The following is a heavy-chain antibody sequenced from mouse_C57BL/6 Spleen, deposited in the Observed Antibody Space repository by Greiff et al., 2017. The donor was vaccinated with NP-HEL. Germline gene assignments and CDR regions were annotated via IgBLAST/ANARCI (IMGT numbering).Heavy chain of an antibody. CDR2: IDPSDSET. J-gene: IGHJ1*03. D-gene: IGHD2-5*01. Sequence: QVQLQQPGAELVRPGSSVKLSCKASGYTFTSYWMHWVKQRPIQGLEWIGNIDPSDSETHYNQKFKDKATLTVDKSSSTAYMQLSSLTSEDSAVYYCAIVTTPYWYFDVWGTGTTVTVSS. CDR1: GYTFTSYW. V-gene: IGHV1-52*01. CDR3: AIVTTPYWYFDV.